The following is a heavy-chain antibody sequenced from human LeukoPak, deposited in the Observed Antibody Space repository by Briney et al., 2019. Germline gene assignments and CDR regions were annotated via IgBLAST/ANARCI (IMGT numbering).Heavy chain of an antibody. J-gene: IGHJ4*02. CDR2: ISGSGGST. CDR1: GFTFSSYA. D-gene: IGHD3-3*01. CDR3: AKDGIGYDFWSGYYRRYFDY. Sequence: GGSLRLSCAASGFTFSSYAMSWVRQAPGKGLEWVSAISGSGGSTYYADSVKGRFTISRDNSKNTLYLQMNSLRAEDTAVYYCAKDGIGYDFWSGYYRRYFDYWSQGTLVTVSS. V-gene: IGHV3-23*01.